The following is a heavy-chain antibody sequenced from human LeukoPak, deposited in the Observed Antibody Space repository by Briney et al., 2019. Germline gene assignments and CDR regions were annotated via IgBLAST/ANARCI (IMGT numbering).Heavy chain of an antibody. J-gene: IGHJ6*02. CDR2: IYYSGST. CDR3: ARYKGYCSSTSCSSHYYYGMDV. V-gene: IGHV4-31*03. CDR1: GGPISSGGYY. D-gene: IGHD2-2*01. Sequence: SETLSLTCTVSGGPISSGGYYWSWIRQHPGKGLEWIGYIYYSGSTYYNPSLKSRVTISVDTSKNQFSLKLSSVTAADTAVYYCARYKGYCSSTSCSSHYYYGMDVWGQGTTVTVSS.